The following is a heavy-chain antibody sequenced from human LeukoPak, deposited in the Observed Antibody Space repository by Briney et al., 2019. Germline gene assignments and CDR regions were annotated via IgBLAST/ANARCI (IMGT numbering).Heavy chain of an antibody. V-gene: IGHV3-53*01. D-gene: IGHD6-19*01. Sequence: GGSLRLSCAASGFTVSSSYMSWVRQAPGKGLEWVSVIYSGGSTYYADSVKGRFTISRDNSKNTLYLQMHSLRAEDTAVYYCARGRGAVAGDTFDIWGQGTMVTVSS. J-gene: IGHJ3*02. CDR1: GFTVSSSY. CDR2: IYSGGST. CDR3: ARGRGAVAGDTFDI.